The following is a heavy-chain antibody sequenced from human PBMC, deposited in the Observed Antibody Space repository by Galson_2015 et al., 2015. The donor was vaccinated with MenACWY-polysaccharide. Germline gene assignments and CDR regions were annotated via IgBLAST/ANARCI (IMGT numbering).Heavy chain of an antibody. D-gene: IGHD6-19*01. CDR2: IKQEGSEK. J-gene: IGHJ4*01. CDR1: GFTFSGYW. V-gene: IGHV3-7*01. Sequence: SLRLSCAAPGFTFSGYWMSWVRQAPGKGLEWVASIKQEGSEKYYVDSVKGRFTISRDNAKNSLYLQMNSLRAEDTAMYYCASAYSSFLFDYWGQGTLVTVSS. CDR3: ASAYSSFLFDY.